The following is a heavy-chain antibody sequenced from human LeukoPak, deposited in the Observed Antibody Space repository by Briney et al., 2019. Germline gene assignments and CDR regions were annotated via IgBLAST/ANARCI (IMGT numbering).Heavy chain of an antibody. Sequence: GGSLRLSCAASGFTFSTYWMHWVRQAPGKGLVWVSSINSDASRTSHADSVKGRFTISRDNAKNTLYLQLNSLRAEDTAVYYCARGNYHGMDVWGQGITVTVSS. J-gene: IGHJ6*02. CDR2: INSDASRT. CDR1: GFTFSTYW. CDR3: ARGNYHGMDV. D-gene: IGHD3-10*01. V-gene: IGHV3-74*01.